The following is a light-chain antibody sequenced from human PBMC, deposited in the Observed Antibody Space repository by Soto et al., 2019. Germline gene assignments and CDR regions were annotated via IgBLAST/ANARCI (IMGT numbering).Light chain of an antibody. Sequence: EIVLTQSPATLSLSPGERATLSCRASQSVSNYLAWYQQKPGQAPRLLIYDASNRATGIPARFSGSGSGTDFTLTICSLEPEDFAVYYCQQRSNWPLLTIGGGTKVEIK. CDR3: QQRSNWPLLT. CDR2: DAS. V-gene: IGKV3-11*01. J-gene: IGKJ4*01. CDR1: QSVSNY.